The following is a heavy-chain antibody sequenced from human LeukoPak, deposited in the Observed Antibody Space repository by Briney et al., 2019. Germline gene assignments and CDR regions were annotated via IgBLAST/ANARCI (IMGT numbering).Heavy chain of an antibody. CDR2: IYYSGST. Sequence: SETLSLTCTVSGGSISSGGYYWSWIRQHPGKGLEWIGYIYYSGSTYYNPSLKSRVTISVDTSKNQFSLKLSSVTAVDTAVYYCARNPDGGNSGAFDIWGQGTMVTVSS. V-gene: IGHV4-31*03. CDR3: ARNPDGGNSGAFDI. J-gene: IGHJ3*02. CDR1: GGSISSGGYY. D-gene: IGHD4-23*01.